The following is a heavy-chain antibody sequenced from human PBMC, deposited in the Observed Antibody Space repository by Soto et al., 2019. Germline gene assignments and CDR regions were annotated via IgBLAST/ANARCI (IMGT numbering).Heavy chain of an antibody. D-gene: IGHD3-3*01. Sequence: EVQLLESGGGLVQPGGSLRLSCAASGFTFSSYAMSWVRQAPGKGLEWVSAISGSGGSTYYADSVKGRFTISRDNSKNTLYLQMNSLRAEDTAVYYCAKEEKGRGYYKGSYYFDYWGQGTLVTVSS. J-gene: IGHJ4*02. CDR2: ISGSGGST. CDR3: AKEEKGRGYYKGSYYFDY. V-gene: IGHV3-23*01. CDR1: GFTFSSYA.